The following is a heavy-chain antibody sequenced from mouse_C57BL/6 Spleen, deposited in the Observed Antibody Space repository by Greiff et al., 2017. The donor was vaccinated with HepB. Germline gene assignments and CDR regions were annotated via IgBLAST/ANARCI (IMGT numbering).Heavy chain of an antibody. CDR1: GYTFTDYY. J-gene: IGHJ2*01. D-gene: IGHD1-1*01. V-gene: IGHV1-26*01. CDR2: INPNNGGT. CDR3: ARWGSRIDY. Sequence: EVQLQQSGPELVKPGASVKISCKASGYTFTDYYMNWVKQSHGKSLEWIGDINPNNGGTSYNQKFKGKATLTVDKSSSTAYMELRSLTSEDSAVYYCARWGSRIDYWGQGTTLTVSS.